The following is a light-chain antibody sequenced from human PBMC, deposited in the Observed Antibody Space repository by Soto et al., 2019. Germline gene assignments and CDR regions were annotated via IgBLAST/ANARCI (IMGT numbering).Light chain of an antibody. J-gene: IGKJ4*01. CDR3: QKYNTAPLT. V-gene: IGKV1-27*01. Sequence: DFQMTQSPSALSASVGDRVTINCRASQGFSNYLAWYQQKPGEVPKLLISGATTLQPGVPSRFSGTVYGTHFTLSISSLQPEDAAYYYCQKYNTAPLTFGGGTKVELK. CDR2: GAT. CDR1: QGFSNY.